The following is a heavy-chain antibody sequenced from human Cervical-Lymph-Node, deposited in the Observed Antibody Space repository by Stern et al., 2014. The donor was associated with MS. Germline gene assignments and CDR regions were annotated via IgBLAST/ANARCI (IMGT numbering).Heavy chain of an antibody. CDR1: GFPVGASY. V-gene: IGHV3-66*01. CDR3: AREIAGRRFED. J-gene: IGHJ4*02. CDR2: IHTVGTT. Sequence: EVQLVESGGGLVQPGGSLRLSCEASGFPVGASYMNWVRQAPGKGLEWVSRIHTVGTTHYADSVKGRFTISRANAKNALYLQMDRLTVEDTAVYYCAREIAGRRFEDWGGGPLVAVSP. D-gene: IGHD6-6*01.